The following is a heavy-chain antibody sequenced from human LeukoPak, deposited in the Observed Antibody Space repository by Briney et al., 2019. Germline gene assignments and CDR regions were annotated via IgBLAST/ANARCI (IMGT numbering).Heavy chain of an antibody. D-gene: IGHD5-12*01. Sequence: GGSLRLSCAASGFTFDDYTMHWVRQAPGKGLEWVSLISWDVGSTYYADSVKGRFTISRDNSKNSLYLQMNSLRTEDTALYYCAKEGYSGYDSYYYYGMDVWGQGTTVTVSS. CDR2: ISWDVGST. CDR3: AKEGYSGYDSYYYYGMDV. V-gene: IGHV3-43*01. J-gene: IGHJ6*02. CDR1: GFTFDDYT.